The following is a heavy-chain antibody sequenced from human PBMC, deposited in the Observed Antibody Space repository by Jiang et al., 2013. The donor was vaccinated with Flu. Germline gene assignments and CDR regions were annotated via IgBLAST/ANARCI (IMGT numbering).Heavy chain of an antibody. Sequence: TLVPPPRTVSRWLHQWLLLELDPAGPRKGTGMDWSMSITLGAGNTDYSSSLRSRVTISVDTSKNQFSLTLKSMTAADTAVYYCARARAPEVAATYFDYWGQGSLVTVSS. CDR2: SITLGAGNT. V-gene: IGHV4-59*01. D-gene: IGHD6-13*01. J-gene: IGHJ4*02. CDR3: ARARAPEVAATYFDY. CDR1: RWLHQWLL.